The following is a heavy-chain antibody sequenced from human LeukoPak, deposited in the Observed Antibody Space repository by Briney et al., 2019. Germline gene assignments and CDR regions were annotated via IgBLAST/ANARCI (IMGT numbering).Heavy chain of an antibody. J-gene: IGHJ5*02. Sequence: GGSLRLSCAASGFTFSGSAMHWVRQAPGKGLEWVSSISSSSSYIYYADSVKGRFTISRDNAKNSLYLQTNSLRAEDTAVYYCARVEDWFDPWGQGTLVTVSS. CDR2: ISSSSSYI. CDR3: ARVEDWFDP. D-gene: IGHD2-15*01. CDR1: GFTFSGSA. V-gene: IGHV3-21*01.